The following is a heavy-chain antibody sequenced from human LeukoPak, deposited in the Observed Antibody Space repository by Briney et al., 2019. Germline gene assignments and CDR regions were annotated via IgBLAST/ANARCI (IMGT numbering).Heavy chain of an antibody. CDR3: AREAATDDAFDI. V-gene: IGHV4-39*07. D-gene: IGHD1-26*01. CDR1: GGSISSSSYY. Sequence: SETLSLTCTVSGGSISSSSYYWGWIRQPPGKGLEWIGSIYYSGSTYYNPSLKSRVTISVDTSKNQFSLKLSSVTAAGTAVYYCAREAATDDAFDIWGQGTMVTVSS. CDR2: IYYSGST. J-gene: IGHJ3*02.